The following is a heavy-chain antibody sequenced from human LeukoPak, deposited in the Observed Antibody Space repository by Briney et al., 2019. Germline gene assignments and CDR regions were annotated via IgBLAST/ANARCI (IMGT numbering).Heavy chain of an antibody. J-gene: IGHJ6*01. Sequence: PSETRSLTCTVAGGSISSGGYYWSWIRQPPGKGLEWIGYIYHSGSTYYNPSLKSRVTISVDWSKNQFSLKLSSVTTADTAVYYCAGFVDTAKAYNWGQGTPVTGS. V-gene: IGHV4-30-2*01. CDR1: GGSISSGGYY. CDR3: AGFVDTAKAYN. D-gene: IGHD5-18*01. CDR2: IYHSGST.